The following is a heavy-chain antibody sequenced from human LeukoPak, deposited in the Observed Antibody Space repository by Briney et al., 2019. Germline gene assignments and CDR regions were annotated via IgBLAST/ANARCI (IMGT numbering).Heavy chain of an antibody. V-gene: IGHV3-23*01. J-gene: IGHJ4*01. CDR2: IGPGDDT. CDR3: ARNPSQRPIDY. CDR1: GFTFSNYA. D-gene: IGHD6-6*01. Sequence: GGSLRLSCAASGFTFSNYAMGWVRQAPRKGLEWVSVIGPGDDTHYADSVKGRFSISRDNSKSTLFLQMNSLRAEDTAVYYCARNPSQRPIDYWGQGTLVTVSS.